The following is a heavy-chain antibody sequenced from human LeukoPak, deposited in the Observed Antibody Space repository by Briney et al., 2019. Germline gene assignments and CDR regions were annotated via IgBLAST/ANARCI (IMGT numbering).Heavy chain of an antibody. Sequence: SETLSLTCTVSGGSISSYHWSWIRQPPGKGLEWIGYIYYSGSTNYNPSLKSRVTISVDTSKNQFSLKLSSVTAADTAVYYCARVRYDSGGTIDYWGQGTLVTVSS. CDR3: ARVRYDSGGTIDY. CDR1: GGSISSYH. CDR2: IYYSGST. D-gene: IGHD5-12*01. V-gene: IGHV4-59*01. J-gene: IGHJ4*02.